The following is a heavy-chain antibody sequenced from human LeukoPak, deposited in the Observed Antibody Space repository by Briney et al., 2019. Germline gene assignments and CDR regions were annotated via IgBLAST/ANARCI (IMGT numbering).Heavy chain of an antibody. Sequence: KSSETLSLTCTVSGGSISSYYWSWIRQPPGKGLEWIGYIYYSGSTNYNPSLKSRVTISVDTSKNQFSLKLSSVTAADTAVYYCARLITGYDFWSGYSDCYYYGMDVWGQGTTVTVSS. CDR3: ARLITGYDFWSGYSDCYYYGMDV. CDR1: GGSISSYY. D-gene: IGHD3-3*01. V-gene: IGHV4-59*08. CDR2: IYYSGST. J-gene: IGHJ6*02.